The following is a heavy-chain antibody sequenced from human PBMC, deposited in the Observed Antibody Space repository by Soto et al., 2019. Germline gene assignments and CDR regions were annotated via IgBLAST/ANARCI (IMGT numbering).Heavy chain of an antibody. CDR2: ISSSSSTI. J-gene: IGHJ5*02. CDR3: ARGAAALNYYGLDP. Sequence: PGGSLRLSCAASVFTFSSYSMNWVRQAPGKGLEWVSYISSSSSTIYYADPVKGRFTISRDNAKNSPYLQMNSLRDEDTAVYYCARGAAALNYYGLDPWGQGTLVTVSS. V-gene: IGHV3-48*02. CDR1: VFTFSSYS. D-gene: IGHD6-13*01.